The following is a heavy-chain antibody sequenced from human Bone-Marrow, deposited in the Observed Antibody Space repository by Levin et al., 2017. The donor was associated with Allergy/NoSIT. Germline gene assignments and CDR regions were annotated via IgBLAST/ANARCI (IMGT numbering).Heavy chain of an antibody. CDR3: ARIRRTTVVTSSDAYDV. Sequence: SQTLSLTCAVYDGSVSGYYWTWIRQPPGKGLEWIGEISHSGSTYYTPSLKSRLTISLDTSKNQFSLELISVTDADTAVYFSARIRRTTVVTSSDAYDVWGQGKMVTVSS. D-gene: IGHD4-23*01. V-gene: IGHV4-34*01. CDR1: DGSVSGYY. J-gene: IGHJ3*01. CDR2: ISHSGST.